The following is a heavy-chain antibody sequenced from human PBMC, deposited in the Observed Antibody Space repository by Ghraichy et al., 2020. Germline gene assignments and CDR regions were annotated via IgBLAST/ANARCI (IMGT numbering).Heavy chain of an antibody. CDR3: ARAAGSGWSSNCFDP. D-gene: IGHD6-19*01. V-gene: IGHV4-4*07. J-gene: IGHJ5*02. Sequence: SETLSLTCTVSGGSITNYYWNWIRQPAGKGLEWIGRIYSSGGTNYKPSLKSRVTMSVDTSKNQFSLKLSSVTAADTAVYYCARAAGSGWSSNCFDPWGQGTLVTVSS. CDR2: IYSSGGT. CDR1: GGSITNYY.